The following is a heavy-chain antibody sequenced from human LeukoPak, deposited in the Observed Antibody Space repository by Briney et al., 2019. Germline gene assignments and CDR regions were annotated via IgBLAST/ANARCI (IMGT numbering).Heavy chain of an antibody. CDR2: ISSGSDYI. V-gene: IGHV3-21*01. CDR3: ARGGGAPPYYFDL. J-gene: IGHJ4*02. CDR1: EFMFGSFG. D-gene: IGHD1-26*01. Sequence: GGSLRLSCAAYEFMFGSFGMNWVRQAPGKGLEWVSSISSGSDYIYYSDSVKGRFTISRDNAEKSLFLQMNSLSAEDTAVYYCARGGGAPPYYFDLWGQGTPVTVSS.